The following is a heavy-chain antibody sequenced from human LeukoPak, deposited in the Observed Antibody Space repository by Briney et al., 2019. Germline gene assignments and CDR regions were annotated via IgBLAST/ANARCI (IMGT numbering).Heavy chain of an antibody. J-gene: IGHJ3*02. D-gene: IGHD3-3*01. CDR3: ARPLRGTIFGVVITARDAFDI. Sequence: PSETLSLTCTVSGGSISSYYWSWIRQPPGKGLEWIGYIYYSGSTNYNPSLKSRVTISVDTSKNQFSLRLSSVTAADTAVYYCARPLRGTIFGVVITARDAFDIWGQGTMVTVSS. V-gene: IGHV4-59*08. CDR2: IYYSGST. CDR1: GGSISSYY.